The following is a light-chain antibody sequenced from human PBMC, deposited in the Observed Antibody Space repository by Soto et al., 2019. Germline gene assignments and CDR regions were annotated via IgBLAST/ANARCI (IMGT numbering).Light chain of an antibody. CDR3: QQYGSSPLT. V-gene: IGKV3-20*01. CDR2: GAS. Sequence: EIVLTQSPGTLSLSPGERATLSCRASQSVSNNYLAWYQQKPGQAPRLLIYGASSRATGIPDRFSGSGSGTDFTLTISRLEPEDCAVYYCQQYGSSPLTFGGGTKVEIK. J-gene: IGKJ4*01. CDR1: QSVSNNY.